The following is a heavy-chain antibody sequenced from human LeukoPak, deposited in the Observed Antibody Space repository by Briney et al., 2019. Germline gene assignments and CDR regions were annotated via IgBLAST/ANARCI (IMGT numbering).Heavy chain of an antibody. Sequence: GGSLRLSCAASGFTFSNYGMHWVRQAPGKGLEWVAVIWFDGSNKFYADSVKGRFTISRDNSKNTLYLQMNGLRAEDTAVYYCARGGYSGYDRDAFDIWGQGTMVTVSS. CDR1: GFTFSNYG. CDR3: ARGGYSGYDRDAFDI. D-gene: IGHD5-12*01. CDR2: IWFDGSNK. V-gene: IGHV3-33*01. J-gene: IGHJ3*02.